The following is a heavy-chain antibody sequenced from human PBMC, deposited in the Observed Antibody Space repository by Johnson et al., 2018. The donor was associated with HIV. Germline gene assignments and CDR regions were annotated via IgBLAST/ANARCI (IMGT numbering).Heavy chain of an antibody. CDR1: GFTFDAHA. CDR2: GRWTNGSV. CDR3: AKDGSAFCDILTRLDAFDI. Sequence: VQLVESGGGVVQPGRSLRLSCAASGFTFDAHAMHWVRQAPGKGLEWVSGGRWTNGSVGYAASVKGRFTISRDNDKNSLYLQMNSLRAEDTAVYYCAKDGSAFCDILTRLDAFDIWGQGTMVTVSS. V-gene: IGHV3-9*01. J-gene: IGHJ3*02. D-gene: IGHD3-9*01.